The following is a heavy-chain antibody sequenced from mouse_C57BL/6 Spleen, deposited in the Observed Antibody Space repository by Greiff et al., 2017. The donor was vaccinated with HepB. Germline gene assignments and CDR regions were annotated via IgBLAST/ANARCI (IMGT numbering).Heavy chain of an antibody. J-gene: IGHJ3*01. V-gene: IGHV7-3*01. CDR3: ARSFYYGYDVGFAY. D-gene: IGHD2-2*01. CDR1: GFTFTDYY. Sequence: EVNVVESGGGLVQPGGSLSLSCAASGFTFTDYYMSWVRQPPGKALEWLGFIRNKANGYTTEYSASVKGRFTISRDNSQSILYLQMNALRAEDSATYYCARSFYYGYDVGFAYWGQGTLVTVSA. CDR2: IRNKANGYTT.